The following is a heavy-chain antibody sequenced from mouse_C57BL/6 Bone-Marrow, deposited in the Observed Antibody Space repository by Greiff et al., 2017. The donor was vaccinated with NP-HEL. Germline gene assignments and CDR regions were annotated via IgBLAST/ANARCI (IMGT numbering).Heavy chain of an antibody. Sequence: EVQGVESGGDLVKPGGSLKLSCAASGFTFSSYGMSWVRQTPDKRLEWVATISSGGSYTYYPDSVKGRFTISRDNAKNTLYLQMSSLKSEDTAMYYCARDGYYLDHWGQGTTLTVSS. V-gene: IGHV5-6*01. CDR2: ISSGGSYT. J-gene: IGHJ2*01. CDR1: GFTFSSYG. CDR3: ARDGYYLDH. D-gene: IGHD2-3*01.